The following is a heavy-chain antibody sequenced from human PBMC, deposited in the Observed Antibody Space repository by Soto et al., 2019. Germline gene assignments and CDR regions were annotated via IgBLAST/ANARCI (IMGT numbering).Heavy chain of an antibody. D-gene: IGHD6-13*01. Sequence: SETLSLTCTVSGGSISSYYWSWIRQPPGKGLEWIGYIYYSGSTNYNPSLKSRVTISVDTSKNQFSLKLSSVTAADTAVYYCARIGRWYPTNYYYYYMDVWGKGTTVTVSS. CDR3: ARIGRWYPTNYYYYYMDV. CDR1: GGSISSYY. CDR2: IYYSGST. J-gene: IGHJ6*03. V-gene: IGHV4-59*08.